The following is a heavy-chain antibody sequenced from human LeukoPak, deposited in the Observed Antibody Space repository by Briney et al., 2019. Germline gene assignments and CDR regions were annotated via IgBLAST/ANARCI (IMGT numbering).Heavy chain of an antibody. J-gene: IGHJ4*02. V-gene: IGHV4-59*01. Sequence: SETLSLTCAVYGGSFGGYYWSWIRQPPGKGLEWIGYIYYSGSTNYNPSLKSRVTISVDTSKNQFSLKLSSVTAADTAVYYCARHQWLVEIDYWGQGTLVTVSS. D-gene: IGHD6-19*01. CDR2: IYYSGST. CDR1: GGSFGGYY. CDR3: ARHQWLVEIDY.